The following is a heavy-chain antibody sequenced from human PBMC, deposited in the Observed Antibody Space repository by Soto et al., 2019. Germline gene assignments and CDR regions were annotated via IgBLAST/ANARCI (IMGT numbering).Heavy chain of an antibody. Sequence: QVQLQESGPGLVKPSETLSLTCTVSGGSISSYYWSWIRQLPGKGLEWIGYIYYSGSTNYNPSLKSRVTISVDTSKNQFSLKLSSVTAADTAVYYCARGQRSDYYYYYYMDVWGKGTTVTVSS. J-gene: IGHJ6*03. CDR3: ARGQRSDYYYYYYMDV. CDR2: IYYSGST. V-gene: IGHV4-59*01. D-gene: IGHD1-1*01. CDR1: GGSISSYY.